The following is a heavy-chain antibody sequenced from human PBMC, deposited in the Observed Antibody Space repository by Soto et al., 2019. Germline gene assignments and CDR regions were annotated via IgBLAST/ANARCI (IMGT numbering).Heavy chain of an antibody. CDR3: ARPTATTIFGVVIEAYYYYGMGV. V-gene: IGHV1-69*13. CDR1: GGTFSSYA. J-gene: IGHJ6*02. CDR2: IIPIFGTA. D-gene: IGHD3-3*01. Sequence: SVKVSCKASGGTFSSYAISWVRQAPGQGLEWMGGIIPIFGTANYAQKFQGRVTITADESTSTAYMELSSLRSEDTAVYYCARPTATTIFGVVIEAYYYYGMGVWGQGTTVTGSS.